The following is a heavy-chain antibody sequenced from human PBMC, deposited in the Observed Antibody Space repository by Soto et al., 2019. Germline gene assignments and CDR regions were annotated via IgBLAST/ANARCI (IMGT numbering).Heavy chain of an antibody. CDR1: GGSFSGYY. Sequence: PSETLSLTCAVYGGSFSGYYWSWIRQPPGKGLEWIGEINHSGSTNYNPSLKSRVTISVDTSKNQFSLKLSSVTAADTAVYYCARGARGYSYGLHDYWGQGTLVTVSS. D-gene: IGHD5-18*01. CDR3: ARGARGYSYGLHDY. CDR2: INHSGST. J-gene: IGHJ4*02. V-gene: IGHV4-34*01.